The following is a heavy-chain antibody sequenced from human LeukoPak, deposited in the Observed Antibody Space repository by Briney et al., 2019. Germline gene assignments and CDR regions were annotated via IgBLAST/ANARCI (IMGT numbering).Heavy chain of an antibody. D-gene: IGHD2-2*01. CDR1: GFTFSSYS. CDR2: ISGTGNTR. V-gene: IGHV3-48*04. J-gene: IGHJ4*02. CDR3: AKDRCSSTSCYVSY. Sequence: PGGSLRLSCAASGFTFSSYSMNWVRQAPGKGLEWASYISGTGNTRYYADSVKGRFTISRDNAKNSLFLQMNSLRAEDTAVYYCAKDRCSSTSCYVSYWGQGTLVTVSS.